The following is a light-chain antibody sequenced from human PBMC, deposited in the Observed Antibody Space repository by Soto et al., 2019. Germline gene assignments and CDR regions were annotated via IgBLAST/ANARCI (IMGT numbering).Light chain of an antibody. V-gene: IGLV2-14*01. Sequence: QSVLTQPASVSGSPGQSITISCTGTSSDVGGYNYVSWYQQHPGKAPKLMIYEVSNRPSGVSNRFSGSKSGNTASLTISGLQSEDEADYYCSSYTSSSTLVFGTVTKV. CDR3: SSYTSSSTLV. CDR2: EVS. CDR1: SSDVGGYNY. J-gene: IGLJ1*01.